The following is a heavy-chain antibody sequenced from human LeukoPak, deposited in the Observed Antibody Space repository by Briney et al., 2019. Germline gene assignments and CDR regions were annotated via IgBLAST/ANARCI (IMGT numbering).Heavy chain of an antibody. D-gene: IGHD1-26*01. J-gene: IGHJ4*02. CDR3: ARDLVGASLY. Sequence: GASVKVSCKASGGTFSSYAISWVRQAPGQGLEWMGRITPIFGTANYAQKFQGRVTITTDESTSTASMELSSLRSEDTAVYYCARDLVGASLYGAERTLVTVPS. CDR2: ITPIFGTA. CDR1: GGTFSSYA. V-gene: IGHV1-69*05.